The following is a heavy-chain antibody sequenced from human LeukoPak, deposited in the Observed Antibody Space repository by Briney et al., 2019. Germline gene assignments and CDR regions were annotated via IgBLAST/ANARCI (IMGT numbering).Heavy chain of an antibody. CDR3: ARGMVTPILYYFDY. V-gene: IGHV4-39*01. CDR1: GGSISSSSYY. CDR2: FFYSGST. D-gene: IGHD2-21*02. J-gene: IGHJ4*02. Sequence: PSETLSLTCTVSGGSISSSSYYWGWIRQPPGKGLEWIGSFFYSGSTYYNPSLKSRVTISVDTSKNQFSLKLSSVTAADTAVYYCARGMVTPILYYFDYWGQGTLVTVSS.